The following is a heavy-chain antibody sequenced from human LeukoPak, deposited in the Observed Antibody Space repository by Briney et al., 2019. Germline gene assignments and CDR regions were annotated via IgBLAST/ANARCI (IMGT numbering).Heavy chain of an antibody. V-gene: IGHV1-8*01. CDR3: ARGVRFLGPPYYYYYMDV. J-gene: IGHJ6*03. D-gene: IGHD3-3*01. CDR2: INPNSGVT. Sequence: ASVKVSCKASGYTFTSYDINWVRQATGQGLEWMGWINPNSGVTNYAQKFQGRVTMTRDTSISTAYMELSSLRSEDTAVYYCARGVRFLGPPYYYYYMDVWGKGTTVTVSS. CDR1: GYTFTSYD.